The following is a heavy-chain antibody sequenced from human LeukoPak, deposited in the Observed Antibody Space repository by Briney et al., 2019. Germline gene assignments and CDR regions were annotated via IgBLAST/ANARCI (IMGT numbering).Heavy chain of an antibody. V-gene: IGHV4-31*03. CDR2: IYYSGST. D-gene: IGHD3-22*01. Sequence: SETLSLTCTVSGGSISSGGYYWSWIRQHPGKGLEWIGYIYYSGSTYYNPSLKSRVTISVDTSKNQFSLKLSSVTAADTAVYYCARQTYYYDSSGHPYWYFDLWGRGTLVTVSS. CDR1: GGSISSGGYY. J-gene: IGHJ2*01. CDR3: ARQTYYYDSSGHPYWYFDL.